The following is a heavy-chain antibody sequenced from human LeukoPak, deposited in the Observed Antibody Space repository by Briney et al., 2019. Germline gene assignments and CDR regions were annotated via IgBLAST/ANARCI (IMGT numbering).Heavy chain of an antibody. D-gene: IGHD4-11*01. CDR2: IYHSGDN. J-gene: IGHJ6*03. Sequence: SETLSLTCAVSGYSVSISYYWGWIRQPPGKGLEWIGNIYHSGDNYYTPSVRSRVAMSVDTSKNQFSLRLRSVTAADTARYYCARHAVAYSNPDNKYYYMDVWGKGTTVTVSS. CDR1: GYSVSISYY. CDR3: ARHAVAYSNPDNKYYYMDV. V-gene: IGHV4-38-2*01.